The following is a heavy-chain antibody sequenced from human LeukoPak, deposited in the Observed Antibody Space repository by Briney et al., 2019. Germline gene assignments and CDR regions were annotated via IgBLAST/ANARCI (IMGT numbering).Heavy chain of an antibody. CDR3: ARLPGCSGADCFRAFDI. CDR1: GGSISSYY. D-gene: IGHD2-21*02. V-gene: IGHV4-59*01. Sequence: PSETLSLTCTVSGGSISSYYWSWIRQPPGKGLGWVGYIYYSGSTNYNPSLKSRVTLSVDTSKNQFSLKLSSVTAADTAVYYCARLPGCSGADCFRAFDIWGHGTMVTVSS. CDR2: IYYSGST. J-gene: IGHJ3*02.